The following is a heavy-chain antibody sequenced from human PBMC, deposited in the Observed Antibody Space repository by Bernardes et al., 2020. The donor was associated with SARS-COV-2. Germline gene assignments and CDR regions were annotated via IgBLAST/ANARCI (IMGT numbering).Heavy chain of an antibody. CDR1: GGSFSGYY. CDR2: INHSEST. V-gene: IGHV4-34*01. Sequence: SETLSLTCAVYGGSFSGYYWSWIRQPPGKGLEWIGEINHSESTNYNPSLKSRVTISVDTSKNQFSLKLSSVTAADTAVYYCARGDYCSSTSCYFARAEYFQHWGQGTLVTVSS. CDR3: ARGDYCSSTSCYFARAEYFQH. D-gene: IGHD2-2*01. J-gene: IGHJ1*01.